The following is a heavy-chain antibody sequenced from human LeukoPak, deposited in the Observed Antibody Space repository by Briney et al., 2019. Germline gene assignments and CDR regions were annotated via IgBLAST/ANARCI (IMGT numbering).Heavy chain of an antibody. CDR1: GDSIISSYY. J-gene: IGHJ4*02. CDR2: INHSGST. Sequence: SETLSLTCTVSGDSIISSYYWSWIRQPPGKGLEWIGEINHSGSTNYNPSLKSRVTISVDTSKNQFSLKLSSVTAADTAVYYCARGLAPDYWGQGTLVTVSS. CDR3: ARGLAPDY. V-gene: IGHV4-34*01.